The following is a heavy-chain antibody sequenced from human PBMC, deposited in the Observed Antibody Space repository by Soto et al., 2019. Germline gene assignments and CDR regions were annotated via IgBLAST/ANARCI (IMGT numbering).Heavy chain of an antibody. CDR3: ARAPRYYYGSGSKNYYYYGMDA. CDR2: IYYSGST. CDR1: GGCISSYC. D-gene: IGHD3-10*01. J-gene: IGHJ6*02. V-gene: IGHV4-59*01. Sequence: SETLSLTCTVSGGCISSYCWSWIRQPPGKGLEWIGYIYYSGSTNYNPSLKSRVTISVDTSKNQFSLKLSSVTAADTAVYYCARAPRYYYGSGSKNYYYYGMDAWGQGTTVTVSS.